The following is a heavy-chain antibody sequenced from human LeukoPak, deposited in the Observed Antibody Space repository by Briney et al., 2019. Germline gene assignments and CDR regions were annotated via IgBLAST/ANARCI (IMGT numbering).Heavy chain of an antibody. Sequence: SVKVSCKASGGTFSSYAISWVRQAPGQGLEWMGGIIPIFGTANYAQKFQGRVTITADESTSTAYMELSSLRSEDTAVYYCARGRGPGIAAAGRFDYWGQGTLVTVSS. V-gene: IGHV1-69*13. CDR3: ARGRGPGIAAAGRFDY. J-gene: IGHJ4*02. CDR2: IIPIFGTA. CDR1: GGTFSSYA. D-gene: IGHD6-13*01.